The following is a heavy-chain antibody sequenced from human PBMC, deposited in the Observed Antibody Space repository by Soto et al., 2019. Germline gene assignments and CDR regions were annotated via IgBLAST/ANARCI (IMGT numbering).Heavy chain of an antibody. V-gene: IGHV3-23*01. Sequence: EVQLLESGGGVVQPGGSLRLSCAASGFTFSNYAMKWVRQAPGKGLEWVSDISRSGGNTYYADSVKGRFTISRDNSKNTWYLQMNSLRAGDTAVYYCAKAIEGAWEPNDYWGQGTLVTVSS. D-gene: IGHD1-26*01. CDR2: ISRSGGNT. CDR1: GFTFSNYA. CDR3: AKAIEGAWEPNDY. J-gene: IGHJ4*02.